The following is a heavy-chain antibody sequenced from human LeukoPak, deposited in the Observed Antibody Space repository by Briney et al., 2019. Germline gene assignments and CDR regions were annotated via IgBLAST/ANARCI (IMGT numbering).Heavy chain of an antibody. V-gene: IGHV3-30*07. CDR1: GFTFSSYA. D-gene: IGHD3-22*01. CDR3: AKGSSGYFVDL. Sequence: GGSLRLSCAASGFTFSSYAMHWVRQAPGKGLEWVAVISYDGSNKYYADSVKGRFTIPRDNSKNTLYLQMNSLRAEDTALYYCAKGSSGYFVDLWGQGTLATVSS. CDR2: ISYDGSNK. J-gene: IGHJ5*02.